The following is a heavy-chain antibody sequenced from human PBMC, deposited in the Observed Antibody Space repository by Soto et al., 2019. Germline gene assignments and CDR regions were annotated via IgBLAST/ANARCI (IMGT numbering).Heavy chain of an antibody. CDR2: ISSSGSTI. D-gene: IGHD2-15*01. J-gene: IGHJ3*02. CDR3: ARSPSGGDAFDI. V-gene: IGHV3-11*01. Sequence: LSLTCAVYGGSFSGYYWSWIRQAPGKGLEWVSYISSSGSTIYYADSVKGRSTIFMDNAKNSLYLQMNSLRAEDTAVYYCARSPSGGDAFDIWGQGTMVTVSS. CDR1: GGSFSGYY.